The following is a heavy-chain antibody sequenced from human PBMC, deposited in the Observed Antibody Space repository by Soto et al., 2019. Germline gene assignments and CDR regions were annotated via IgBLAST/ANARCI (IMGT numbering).Heavy chain of an antibody. Sequence: QVQLVQSGAEVREPGASVTVSCKASGYTFTSYGSTWVRQAPGQGLEWMGWITAYNGNTNYAQKVQDRVTMTTDTSKSTAYMELRSLRSDDTAVYDGARSPIHYGSGSYYINYCGQVYLVTVSS. D-gene: IGHD3-10*01. CDR3: ARSPIHYGSGSYYINY. CDR1: GYTFTSYG. J-gene: IGHJ4*02. CDR2: ITAYNGNT. V-gene: IGHV1-18*01.